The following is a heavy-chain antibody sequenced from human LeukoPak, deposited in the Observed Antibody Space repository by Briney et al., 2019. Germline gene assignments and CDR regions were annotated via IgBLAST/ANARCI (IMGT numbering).Heavy chain of an antibody. CDR1: GFTFSNYE. J-gene: IGHJ3*02. CDR3: AREGSLSSSDAFDI. D-gene: IGHD6-6*01. CDR2: IGIAGNT. V-gene: IGHV3-13*01. Sequence: QPGGSLRLSCAASGFTFSNYEMHWVRLVLGKGLEWASAIGIAGNTFYAGSVKGRFTISRENAKNSFHLQMNSLGAGDTAVYYCAREGSLSSSDAFDIWGQGTMVTVSS.